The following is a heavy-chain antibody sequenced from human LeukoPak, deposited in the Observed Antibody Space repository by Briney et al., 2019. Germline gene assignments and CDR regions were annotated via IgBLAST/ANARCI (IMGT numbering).Heavy chain of an antibody. CDR1: GYTFTSYG. J-gene: IGHJ6*03. D-gene: IGHD3-10*01. V-gene: IGHV1-18*01. CDR2: ISAYNGNT. Sequence: GASVKVSCKASGYTFTSYGISWVRQAPGQGLEWMGWISAYNGNTNYAQKLQGRVTMTTDTSTSTAYMELRSLRSEDTAVYYCARAAVLLWFGDPLDYMDVWGKGTTVTVSS. CDR3: ARAAVLLWFGDPLDYMDV.